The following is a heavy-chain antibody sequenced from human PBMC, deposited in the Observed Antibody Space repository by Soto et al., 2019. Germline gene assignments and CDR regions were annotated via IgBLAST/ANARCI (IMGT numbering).Heavy chain of an antibody. CDR3: ARGPSGDKVDY. V-gene: IGHV4-30-4*01. J-gene: IGHJ4*02. D-gene: IGHD7-27*01. Sequence: SETLSLTCTVSGGSIRSDDYIWSWIRQSPGRGLEWIGHIYNGGTTYTNPSLRSRLYISVDTSRTFSLDLTSVTAADTAVYYCARGPSGDKVDYWGQGALVTVSS. CDR1: GGSIRSDDYI. CDR2: IYNGGTT.